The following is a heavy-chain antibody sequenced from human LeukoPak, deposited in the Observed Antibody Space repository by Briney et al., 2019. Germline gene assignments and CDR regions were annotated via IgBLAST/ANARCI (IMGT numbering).Heavy chain of an antibody. CDR2: IRRNGSKT. V-gene: IGHV3-23*01. D-gene: IGHD6-13*01. CDR1: GFTFATNW. Sequence: GGSLRLSCAASGFTFATNWMSWVRQAPGKGLEWVSVIRRNGSKTYYVDSVKGRFTISRDNAENTLSLQMNSLRGEDTALYYCAKGLIAGTQDYWGQGTLVTVSS. CDR3: AKGLIAGTQDY. J-gene: IGHJ4*02.